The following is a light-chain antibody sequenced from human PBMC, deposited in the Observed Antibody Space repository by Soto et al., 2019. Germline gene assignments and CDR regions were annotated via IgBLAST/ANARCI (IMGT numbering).Light chain of an antibody. Sequence: DIQMTQSPSTLSGSVGDRFTIXXRASQTISSWLAWYQQKPGKAPKXLIYKASTLKSGVPSRFSGSGAGTEFTPTISSLQPDDFATYYCQHYNSYSEAFGQGTKVDIK. CDR1: QTISSW. CDR3: QHYNSYSEA. V-gene: IGKV1-5*03. J-gene: IGKJ1*01. CDR2: KAS.